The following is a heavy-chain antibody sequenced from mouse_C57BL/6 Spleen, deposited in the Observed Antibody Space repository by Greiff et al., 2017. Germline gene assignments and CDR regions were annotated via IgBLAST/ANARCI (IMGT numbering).Heavy chain of an antibody. CDR2: IDPSDSYT. CDR3: AREGGGWLRRDGFAY. V-gene: IGHV1-50*01. D-gene: IGHD2-2*01. CDR1: GYTFTSYW. Sequence: QVQLQQPGAELVKPGASVKLSCKASGYTFTSYWMQWVKQRPGQGLEWIGEIDPSDSYTNYNQKFKGKATLTVGTSSSTAYMQLSSLTSEDSAVYYCAREGGGWLRRDGFAYWGQGTLVTVSA. J-gene: IGHJ3*01.